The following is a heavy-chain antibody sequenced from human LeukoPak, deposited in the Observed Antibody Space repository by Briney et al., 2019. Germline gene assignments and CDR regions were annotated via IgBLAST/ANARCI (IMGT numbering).Heavy chain of an antibody. CDR1: GGSISNYY. J-gene: IGHJ4*02. CDR3: GRWDGYNRGDY. V-gene: IGHV4-59*01. CDR2: IYYSGST. Sequence: SETLSLTCTVSGGSISNYYWSWIRQPPGKGREWIGYIYYSGSTRYNPSLKSRVTISVDTSKNQFSLKLSSVTAADTAMYYCGRWDGYNRGDYWGQGTLVTVSS. D-gene: IGHD5-24*01.